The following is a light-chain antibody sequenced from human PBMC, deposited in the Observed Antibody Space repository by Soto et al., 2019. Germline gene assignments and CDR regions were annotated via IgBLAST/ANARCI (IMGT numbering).Light chain of an antibody. J-gene: IGKJ1*01. Sequence: EIVMTQSPVTLSVSPWEIATLSCRASQSVSSSYLAWYQQKPGQAPRLLIYAASTRATGIPARFSGSGSGTEFTLTISSLQSEDSAVYYCQQYNNWPPWTLGQGTKVDIK. CDR1: QSVSSSY. V-gene: IGKV3-15*01. CDR3: QQYNNWPPWT. CDR2: AAS.